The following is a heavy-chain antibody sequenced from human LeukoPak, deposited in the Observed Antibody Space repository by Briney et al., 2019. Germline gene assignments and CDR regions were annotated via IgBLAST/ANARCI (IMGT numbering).Heavy chain of an antibody. CDR3: SKGRTGTTSNFDH. Sequence: GGSLRLSCAASGFTFSSYAMSWVRQAPGKGLEWVSTVVGSGGNTYYADSVKGRFTISRDNSQNTLSLQMNSLRAEDTAVYYCSKGRTGTTSNFDHWGQGTLVTVSS. V-gene: IGHV3-23*01. J-gene: IGHJ4*02. D-gene: IGHD1-7*01. CDR1: GFTFSSYA. CDR2: VVGSGGNT.